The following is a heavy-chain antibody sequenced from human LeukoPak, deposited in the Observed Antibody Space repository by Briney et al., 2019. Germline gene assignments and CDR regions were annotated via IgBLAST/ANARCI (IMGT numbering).Heavy chain of an antibody. Sequence: ASVKVSCKASGGTFSSYAISWVRQAPGQGLEWMGGIIPIFGTANYAQKFQGRVTITTDESTSTAYMELSSLRSEDTAVYYCSRAPRGGYNSSYYYMDVWGKGTTVTVSS. D-gene: IGHD5-24*01. J-gene: IGHJ6*03. V-gene: IGHV1-69*05. CDR3: SRAPRGGYNSSYYYMDV. CDR2: IIPIFGTA. CDR1: GGTFSSYA.